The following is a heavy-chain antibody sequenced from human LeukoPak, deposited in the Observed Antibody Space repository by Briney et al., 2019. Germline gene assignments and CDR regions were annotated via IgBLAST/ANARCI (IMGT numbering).Heavy chain of an antibody. CDR3: AKGGRYYDNSDYYRIDY. CDR2: ISGSGGST. V-gene: IGHV3-23*01. J-gene: IGHJ4*02. Sequence: GGSLRLSCAASGVTLSSYAMSWVRQAPGKGLEWVSAISGSGGSTYYTDSVKGRFTIYRDNSKNTLYVQMNSLRAEDTAVYYCAKGGRYYDNSDYYRIDYWGQGTLVTVSS. CDR1: GVTLSSYA. D-gene: IGHD3-22*01.